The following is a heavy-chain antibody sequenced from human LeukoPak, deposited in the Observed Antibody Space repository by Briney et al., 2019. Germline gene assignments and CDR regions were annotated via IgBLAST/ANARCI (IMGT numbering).Heavy chain of an antibody. V-gene: IGHV1-18*01. D-gene: IGHD5-18*01. CDR1: GYTFSSYG. CDR3: AREGGQLCLDLPH. CDR2: ISAYNGNT. Sequence: APVKPSYSPSGYTFSSYGTSWVRHAPGQGLEWMGWISAYNGNTHYAQKLQGRVTMTTDTSTSTAYMELRSLRSDDTAVYYCAREGGQLCLDLPHWGQGTLVTVSS. J-gene: IGHJ1*01.